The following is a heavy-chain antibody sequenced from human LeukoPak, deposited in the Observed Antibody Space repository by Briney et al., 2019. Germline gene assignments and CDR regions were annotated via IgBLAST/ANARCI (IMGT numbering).Heavy chain of an antibody. CDR1: GGSISSYY. D-gene: IGHD6-13*01. Sequence: SETLSVTCTVSGGSISSYYWSWIRQPPGKGLEWIGYIYYSGGTNYNPSLKSRVTISVDTSKNQFSLKLSSVTAADTAVYYCVRQQLAANWFDPWGQGTLVTVSS. CDR2: IYYSGGT. CDR3: VRQQLAANWFDP. J-gene: IGHJ5*02. V-gene: IGHV4-59*01.